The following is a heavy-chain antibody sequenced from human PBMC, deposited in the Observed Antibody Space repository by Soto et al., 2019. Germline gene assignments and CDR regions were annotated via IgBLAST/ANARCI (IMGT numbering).Heavy chain of an antibody. Sequence: SETLSLTCTVSGASVNTGSYYWSWIRQLPGKGLEFIGYIFYTGTTYYNPSLKSRLTISLDTSKSQFSLTLTAVTAADTAVYFCASAGGYTYGLSWGQGTLVTVSS. J-gene: IGHJ5*02. CDR2: IFYTGTT. CDR3: ASAGGYTYGLS. V-gene: IGHV4-31*03. CDR1: GASVNTGSYY. D-gene: IGHD6-19*01.